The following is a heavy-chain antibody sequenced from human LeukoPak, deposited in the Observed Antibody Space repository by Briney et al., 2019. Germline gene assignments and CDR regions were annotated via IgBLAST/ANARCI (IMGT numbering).Heavy chain of an antibody. J-gene: IGHJ4*02. CDR2: IYYSGST. CDR1: GGSISSGDYY. V-gene: IGHV4-30-4*08. D-gene: IGHD4-11*01. CDR3: ARVDDSSNLYYFDY. Sequence: SQTLSLTCTVSGGSISSGDYYWSWIRQPPGKGLEWIGYIYYSGSTYYNPSLKSRVTISVDTSKNQFSLKLSSVTAADTAVYYCARVDDSSNLYYFDYWGQGTLVTVSS.